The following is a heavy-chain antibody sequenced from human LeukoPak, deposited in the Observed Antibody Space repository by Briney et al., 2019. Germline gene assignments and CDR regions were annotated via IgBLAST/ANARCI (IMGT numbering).Heavy chain of an antibody. Sequence: PSETLSLTCTVSGGSISSSSYYWGWIRQPPGKGLEWIGSIYYSGSTYYNPSLKSRVTISVDTSKNQFSLKLSSVTAADTAVYYCARLPRVGGPAFRSGSSWYDPNWFDPWGQGTLVTVSS. J-gene: IGHJ5*02. CDR2: IYYSGST. CDR3: ARLPRVGGPAFRSGSSWYDPNWFDP. D-gene: IGHD6-13*01. CDR1: GGSISSSSYY. V-gene: IGHV4-39*01.